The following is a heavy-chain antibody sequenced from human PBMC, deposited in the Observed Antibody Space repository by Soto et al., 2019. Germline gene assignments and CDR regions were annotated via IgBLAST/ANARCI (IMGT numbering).Heavy chain of an antibody. Sequence: EVQLVDSGGGLVQPGGSLRLSCAASGFIFSNYVLTWVPQAPGKGLEWVSLISDSGGTPYNADSVKGRFTISRDNSKNTLYLQMNSLRAEDTAIYYCAKRPRALLTFDYWGQGTLVTVSS. CDR3: AKRPRALLTFDY. CDR1: GFIFSNYV. CDR2: ISDSGGTP. V-gene: IGHV3-23*04. D-gene: IGHD1-26*01. J-gene: IGHJ4*02.